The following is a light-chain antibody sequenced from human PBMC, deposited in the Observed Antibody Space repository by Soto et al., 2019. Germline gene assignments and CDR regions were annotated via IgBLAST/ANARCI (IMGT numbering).Light chain of an antibody. CDR1: SSNMGNNF. Sequence: QSVLTQPPSVSAAPGQKVTISCSGSSSNMGNNFVSWYQQLPGTAPKLLIYDSNKRPSGIPDRFSGSKSGTSATLGITGLQTGDEADYYCGTWDSSLSAGVFGGGTQLTVL. CDR3: GTWDSSLSAGV. V-gene: IGLV1-51*01. CDR2: DSN. J-gene: IGLJ2*01.